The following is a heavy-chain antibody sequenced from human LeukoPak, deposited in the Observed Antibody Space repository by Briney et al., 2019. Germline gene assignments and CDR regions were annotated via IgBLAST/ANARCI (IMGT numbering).Heavy chain of an antibody. J-gene: IGHJ3*02. D-gene: IGHD3-22*01. Sequence: GASVKVSCKASGYTFTSYDISWVRQAPGQGLDWMGWISSYNGNTKYAQKFQGRVTMTTDTSTSTAYMELRSLKSDDTAVYYCASLKNYYDSSGYLVTDAFDIWGQGTMVTVSS. CDR2: ISSYNGNT. CDR3: ASLKNYYDSSGYLVTDAFDI. CDR1: GYTFTSYD. V-gene: IGHV1-18*01.